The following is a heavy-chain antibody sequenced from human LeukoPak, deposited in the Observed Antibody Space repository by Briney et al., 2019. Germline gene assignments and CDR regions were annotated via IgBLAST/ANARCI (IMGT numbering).Heavy chain of an antibody. CDR2: INSDGSST. J-gene: IGHJ3*02. D-gene: IGHD1-1*01. CDR3: ARAGQVRRPWLLNAFDI. CDR1: GFTFSSYW. V-gene: IGHV3-74*01. Sequence: PGGSLRLSCAASGFTFSSYWMHWVRQAPGKGLVWVSRINSDGSSTSYADSVKGRFTISRDNAKNTLYLQMNSLRAEDTAVYYCARAGQVRRPWLLNAFDIWGQGTMVTVSS.